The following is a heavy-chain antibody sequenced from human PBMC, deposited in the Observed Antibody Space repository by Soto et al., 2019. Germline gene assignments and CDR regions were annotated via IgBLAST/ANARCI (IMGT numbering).Heavy chain of an antibody. CDR1: GFTFSSYA. J-gene: IGHJ4*02. D-gene: IGHD1-26*01. V-gene: IGHV3-23*01. CDR2: ISGSGGST. Sequence: GGSLRLSCAASGFTFSSYAMSWVRQAPGKGLEWVSAISGSGGSTYYTDSVKGRFTISRDNSKNTLYLQMNSLRAEDTAVYYCAKDIVGATTADYWGQGTLVTVSS. CDR3: AKDIVGATTADY.